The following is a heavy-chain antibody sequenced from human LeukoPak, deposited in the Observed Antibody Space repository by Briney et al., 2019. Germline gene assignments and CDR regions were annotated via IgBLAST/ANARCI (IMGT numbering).Heavy chain of an antibody. CDR2: ISGSGGST. J-gene: IGHJ4*02. D-gene: IGHD3-22*01. CDR3: AKDLPRTYYDSSGYSFDH. Sequence: PGGSLRLSCAASGFTFSTYAMSWVRQAPGKGLEWVSAISGSGGSTYYADSVKGRFTISRDNSKNTLYLQMNSLRAEDTALYYCAKDLPRTYYDSSGYSFDHWGQGTLVTVSS. V-gene: IGHV3-23*01. CDR1: GFTFSTYA.